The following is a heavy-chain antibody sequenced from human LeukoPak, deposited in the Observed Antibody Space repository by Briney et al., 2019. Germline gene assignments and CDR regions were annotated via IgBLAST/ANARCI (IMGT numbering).Heavy chain of an antibody. V-gene: IGHV3-48*04. J-gene: IGHJ3*02. CDR2: ISGSGSTT. CDR1: GFTFNSYS. Sequence: GGSLRLSCAASGFTFNSYSVNWVRQAPGKGLEWVSYISGSGSTTYYADSVKGRFTVSRDNAKNSLYLQMNSLRAEDTAVYYCARGYGDYHHDAFDIWGQGTMVTVSS. D-gene: IGHD3-16*01. CDR3: ARGYGDYHHDAFDI.